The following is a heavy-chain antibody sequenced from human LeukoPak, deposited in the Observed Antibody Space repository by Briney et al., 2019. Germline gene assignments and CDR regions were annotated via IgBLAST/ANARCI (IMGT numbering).Heavy chain of an antibody. CDR2: INHSGST. CDR3: ARGYYYDSSGYYSLTPFDY. D-gene: IGHD3-22*01. CDR1: GGSFSGYY. J-gene: IGHJ4*02. V-gene: IGHV4-34*01. Sequence: SETLSLTCAVYGGSFSGYYWSWIRQPPGKGLEWIGEINHSGSTNYNPSLKSRVTISVDTSKNQFSLKLSSVTAADTAVYYCARGYYYDSSGYYSLTPFDYWGQGTLVTVSS.